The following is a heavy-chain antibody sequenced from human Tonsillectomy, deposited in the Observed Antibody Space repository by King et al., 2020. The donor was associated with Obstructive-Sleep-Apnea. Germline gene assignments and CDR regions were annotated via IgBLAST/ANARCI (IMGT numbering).Heavy chain of an antibody. V-gene: IGHV3-53*04. CDR2: IYSGGST. D-gene: IGHD3-22*01. J-gene: IGHJ4*02. CDR1: GFTVSSNY. Sequence: VQLVESGGGLVQAGGSLRLSCTASGFTVSSNYMSWVRQAPGKGLEWVSVIYSGGSTYYADSVKGRFTISRHNSKNTVYIQMKSLRTEDTAVYFCARGSGNDYDSSGYYYPFDYWGTGTLVTVSS. CDR3: ARGSGNDYDSSGYYYPFDY.